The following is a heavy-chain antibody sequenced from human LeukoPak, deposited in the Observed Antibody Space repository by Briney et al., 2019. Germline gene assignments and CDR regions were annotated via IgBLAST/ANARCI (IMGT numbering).Heavy chain of an antibody. D-gene: IGHD2-8*01. CDR2: INPSGSST. CDR3: AGGTTNTKGAFDM. Sequence: ASVKVSCKASGYTFTNYYIHWVRQAPGQGLEWMGIINPSGSSTSYAQKFQGRVTMTRDTSTSTVYMELSSLRSEDTAVYYCAGGTTNTKGAFDMWGQGRMVTVSS. J-gene: IGHJ3*02. V-gene: IGHV1-46*01. CDR1: GYTFTNYY.